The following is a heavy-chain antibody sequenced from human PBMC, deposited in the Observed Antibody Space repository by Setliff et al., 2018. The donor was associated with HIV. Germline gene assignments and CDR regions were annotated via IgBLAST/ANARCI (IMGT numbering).Heavy chain of an antibody. V-gene: IGHV1-8*02. J-gene: IGHJ4*02. CDR1: GYTFTSYD. CDR2: MNPNSGRA. Sequence: ASVKVSCKASGYTFTSYDINWVRQSPGQGLEWLGWMNPNSGRAGSAQMFQGRLTMTRDTSTSTAYMELSSLTSDDTAIYYCARGRLSWSPDFWGQVTLVTVSS. CDR3: ARGRLSWSPDF.